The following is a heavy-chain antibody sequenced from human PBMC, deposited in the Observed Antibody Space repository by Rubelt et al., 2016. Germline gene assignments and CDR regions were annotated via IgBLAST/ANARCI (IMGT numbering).Heavy chain of an antibody. V-gene: IGHV4-59*02. Sequence: QVLLQDSGPRLVKPSETLSLTCTVSGASVNTYWWTCLRQPPGKGLEWIGHVSRSGSPDYNPSLNGRATISVDTSTNQFSRVLNSRTAADTAAYYCVRGHHGLEVWGPRTSVTVSS. J-gene: IGHJ6*02. D-gene: IGHD1-14*01. CDR2: VSRSGSP. CDR1: GASVNTYW. CDR3: VRGHHGLEV.